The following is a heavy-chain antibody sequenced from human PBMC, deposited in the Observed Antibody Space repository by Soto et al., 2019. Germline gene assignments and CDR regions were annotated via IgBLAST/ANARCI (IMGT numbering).Heavy chain of an antibody. V-gene: IGHV1-69*13. CDR2: IIPIFGTA. J-gene: IGHJ4*02. CDR1: GGTFSSYA. D-gene: IGHD3-10*01. CDR3: ATDFRSGSHGGGLDY. Sequence: SSVKVSCKASGGTFSSYAISWVRQAPGQGLEWMGGIIPIFGTANYAQKFQGRVTITADESTSTAYMELSRLRSEDTAVYYCATDFRSGSHGGGLDYWGQGTLVAVSS.